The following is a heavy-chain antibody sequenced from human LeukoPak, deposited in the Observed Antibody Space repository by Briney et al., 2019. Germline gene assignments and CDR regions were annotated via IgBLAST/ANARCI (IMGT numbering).Heavy chain of an antibody. Sequence: GGSLTLSCAASGFTFSSYEMNWGRQAPGKGLEWVSYIASGGGANRFYSESVKCRFTISRDNAKNSLYLHMNSLRAEDTGVYYCARIGTTTRGPASLDVWGQGTTVTVSS. CDR1: GFTFSSYE. J-gene: IGHJ6*02. CDR2: IASGGGANR. D-gene: IGHD2/OR15-2a*01. V-gene: IGHV3-48*03. CDR3: ARIGTTTRGPASLDV.